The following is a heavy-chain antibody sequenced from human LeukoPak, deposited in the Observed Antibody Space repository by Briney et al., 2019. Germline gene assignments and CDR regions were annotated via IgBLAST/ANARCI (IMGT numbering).Heavy chain of an antibody. V-gene: IGHV3-33*01. CDR1: GFTFSSSA. CDR3: ARQYSSGWYQGFYFDY. CDR2: IWYDGSNK. Sequence: GGSLRLSCAASGFTFSSSAMSWVRQAPGKGLEWVAVIWYDGSNKYYADSVKGRFTISRDNSKNTLYLQMNSLRAEDTAVYYCARQYSSGWYQGFYFDYWGQGTLVTVSS. J-gene: IGHJ4*02. D-gene: IGHD6-19*01.